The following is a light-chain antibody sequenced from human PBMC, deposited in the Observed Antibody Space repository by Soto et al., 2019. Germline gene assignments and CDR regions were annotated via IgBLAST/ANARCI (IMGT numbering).Light chain of an antibody. V-gene: IGLV2-8*01. CDR2: EVF. Sequence: QSVLTQPPSASGSPGQSVTISCTGTSNEIGAYNYVSWYQQYPGKAPKLIIYEVFRRPSGVPDRFSGSKSGNTASLTVSGLQPEDEADYYCSSYAGRETGVFGTGTKVTDL. J-gene: IGLJ1*01. CDR1: SNEIGAYNY. CDR3: SSYAGRETGV.